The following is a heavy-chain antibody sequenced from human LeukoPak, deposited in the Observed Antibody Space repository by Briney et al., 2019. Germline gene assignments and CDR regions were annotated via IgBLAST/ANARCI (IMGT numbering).Heavy chain of an antibody. J-gene: IGHJ4*02. CDR3: ARTWGPLRWYFDY. CDR1: GFTVSSNY. D-gene: IGHD1-26*01. Sequence: GGSLRLSCAASGFTVSSNYMSWIRQAPGKGLEWVSIIYSGGSTYYADSVKGRFIISRDSSKNTLYLQMNSLRAEDTAVYYCARTWGPLRWYFDYWGQGTLVPVSS. V-gene: IGHV3-66*01. CDR2: IYSGGST.